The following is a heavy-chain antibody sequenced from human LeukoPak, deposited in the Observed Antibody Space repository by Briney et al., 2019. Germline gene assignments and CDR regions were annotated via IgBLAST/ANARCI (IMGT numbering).Heavy chain of an antibody. CDR3: ASRGVVVPDYYYYYGMDV. J-gene: IGHJ6*02. V-gene: IGHV1-8*01. Sequence: ASVKVSCKASGYTFTSYDINWVRQATGQGLEWMGWMNPNSGNTGYAQKFQGRVTMTRNTSISTAYMELSSLRSEDTAVYYCASRGVVVPDYYYYYGMDVWGQGTTVTVSS. D-gene: IGHD2-2*01. CDR1: GYTFTSYD. CDR2: MNPNSGNT.